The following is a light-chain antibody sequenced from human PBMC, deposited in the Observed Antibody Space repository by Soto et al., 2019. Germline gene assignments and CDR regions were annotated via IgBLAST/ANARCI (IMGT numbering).Light chain of an antibody. J-gene: IGKJ4*01. CDR3: QQYNSS. V-gene: IGKV1-5*03. Sequence: DIQMTQSPSTLSASVGDRVTITCRASQSISNWLAWYQQKPGKAPKLLIYKASSLESGVPSRFSGSGSGTAFTLTISRLQPDDFATYHSQQYNSSFGGGTKVEIK. CDR2: KAS. CDR1: QSISNW.